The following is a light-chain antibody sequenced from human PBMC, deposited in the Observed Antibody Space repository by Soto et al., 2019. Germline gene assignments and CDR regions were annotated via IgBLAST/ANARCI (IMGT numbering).Light chain of an antibody. J-gene: IGKJ2*01. V-gene: IGKV1-13*02. CDR3: QQFNSYLGT. CDR2: DAS. CDR1: QGISSA. Sequence: AIHLTQSPSSLSASVGDRVTITCRASQGISSALAWYQQKPGKAPKLLIYDASSLESGVPSRFSGSGSGTDFTLTISSLQPEDFATYHCQQFNSYLGTFGQGTKLEIK.